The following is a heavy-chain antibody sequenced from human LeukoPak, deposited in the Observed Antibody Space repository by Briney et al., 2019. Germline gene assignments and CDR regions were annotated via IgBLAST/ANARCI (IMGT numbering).Heavy chain of an antibody. V-gene: IGHV3-23*01. CDR1: GFTFSSYG. J-gene: IGHJ4*02. CDR3: ARLGSESPSDY. Sequence: GGSLRLSCAASGFTFSSYGMRWVRQAPGKGLEWVSAITGNGAVTFYTDSVKGRFTISKDNSKNTLYLQMSGLRVEDTALYYCARLGSESPSDYWGQGTLVTVSS. D-gene: IGHD1-26*01. CDR2: ITGNGAVT.